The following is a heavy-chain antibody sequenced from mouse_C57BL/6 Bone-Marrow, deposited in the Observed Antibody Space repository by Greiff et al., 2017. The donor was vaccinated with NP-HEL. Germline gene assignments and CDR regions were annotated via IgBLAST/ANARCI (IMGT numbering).Heavy chain of an antibody. CDR1: GFNIKDDY. CDR2: IDPENGDT. J-gene: IGHJ2*01. CDR3: TTTITTGFDY. V-gene: IGHV14-4*01. Sequence: EVKLEESGAELVRPGASVKLSCTASGFNIKDDYMHWVKQRPEQGLEWIGWIDPENGDTEYASKFQGKATITADTSSNTAYLQLSSLTSEDTAVYYCTTTITTGFDYCGKGTTLTVSS. D-gene: IGHD2-4*01.